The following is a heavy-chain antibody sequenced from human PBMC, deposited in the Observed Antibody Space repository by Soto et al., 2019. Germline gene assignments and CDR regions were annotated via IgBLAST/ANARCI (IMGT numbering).Heavy chain of an antibody. V-gene: IGHV3-30-3*01. CDR1: GFTFSSYA. Sequence: GGSLRLSCAASGFTFSSYAMHWVRQAPGKGLEWVAVISYDGSNKYYADSVKGRFTISRDNSKNTLYLQMNSLRAEDTAVYYCARDLSRDGYNWYGMDVWGQGTTVTVSS. J-gene: IGHJ6*02. CDR3: ARDLSRDGYNWYGMDV. CDR2: ISYDGSNK. D-gene: IGHD5-12*01.